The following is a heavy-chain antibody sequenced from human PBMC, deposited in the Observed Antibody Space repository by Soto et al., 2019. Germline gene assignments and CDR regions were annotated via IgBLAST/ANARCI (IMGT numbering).Heavy chain of an antibody. D-gene: IGHD2-15*01. Sequence: QVQLVQSGAEVKKPGSSVKVSCKASGGTFSSYAISWVRQAPGQGLEWMGGIIPIFGTANYSQKFQGRVTITADESTSTAYMELRRLRSEDAAVYYCARSGIVLVVAAPFDYWCQVTLVTVS. CDR3: ARSGIVLVVAAPFDY. CDR2: IIPIFGTA. V-gene: IGHV1-69*01. J-gene: IGHJ4*02. CDR1: GGTFSSYA.